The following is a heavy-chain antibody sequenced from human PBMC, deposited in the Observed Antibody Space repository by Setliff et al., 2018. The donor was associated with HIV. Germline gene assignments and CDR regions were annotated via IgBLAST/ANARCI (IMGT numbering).Heavy chain of an antibody. Sequence: VASVKVSCKASGGRFSNYGISWVRQAPGQGLEWMGGIIPIFGTTNYAQMFQGRVTMTADESTSTAYMELSSLRSEDTAVYYCARAVVPTYYDVLTGYVYYMDVWGKGTTVTVS. CDR1: GGRFSNYG. CDR2: IIPIFGTT. CDR3: ARAVVPTYYDVLTGYVYYMDV. J-gene: IGHJ6*03. D-gene: IGHD3-9*01. V-gene: IGHV1-69*13.